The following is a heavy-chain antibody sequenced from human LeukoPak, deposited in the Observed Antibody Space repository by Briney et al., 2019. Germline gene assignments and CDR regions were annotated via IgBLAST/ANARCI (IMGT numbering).Heavy chain of an antibody. CDR3: ANGGTGNFLWYFDY. J-gene: IGHJ4*02. Sequence: PGGSLRLSCVASGFTFRIYGVHWVRQSPGKGLEWVAFMHYDGTHEYYADSVKGQFTISRDNSKNTVYLQMNGLRPEDTAVYYCANGGTGNFLWYFDYWGQGTLVTVSS. CDR1: GFTFRIYG. V-gene: IGHV3-30*02. D-gene: IGHD3/OR15-3a*01. CDR2: MHYDGTHE.